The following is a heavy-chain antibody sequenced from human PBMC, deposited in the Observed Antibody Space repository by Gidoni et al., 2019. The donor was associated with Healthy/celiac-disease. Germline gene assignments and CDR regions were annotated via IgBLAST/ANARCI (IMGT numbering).Heavy chain of an antibody. CDR3: ASPFCGGDGYSFEYFQN. J-gene: IGHJ1*01. Sequence: QVQLVHSGAEVKKPGSSVKVSCKASVGTFRSYAISWLRQAPGQGLEWLGGVIPIFGTANYAQKFQGRVTITADESTSTAYMELSSLRSEDTAVYYGASPFCGGDGYSFEYFQNWGQGTLVTVSS. CDR1: VGTFRSYA. D-gene: IGHD2-21*02. CDR2: VIPIFGTA. V-gene: IGHV1-69*01.